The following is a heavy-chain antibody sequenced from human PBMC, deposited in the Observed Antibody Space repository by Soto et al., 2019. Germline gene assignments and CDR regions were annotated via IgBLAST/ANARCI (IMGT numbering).Heavy chain of an antibody. V-gene: IGHV2-5*02. CDR1: GFSLSTSGVG. J-gene: IGHJ4*02. Sequence: SGPTLVKPTQTLTLTCTFSGFSLSTSGVGVGWIRQPPGKALEWLALIYWDDDKRYSPSLKSRLTITKDTSKNQVVLTMTNMDPVDTATYYCAHRLGARFLEWLPLDKYYFDYWGQGTLVTVSS. CDR2: IYWDDDK. D-gene: IGHD3-3*01. CDR3: AHRLGARFLEWLPLDKYYFDY.